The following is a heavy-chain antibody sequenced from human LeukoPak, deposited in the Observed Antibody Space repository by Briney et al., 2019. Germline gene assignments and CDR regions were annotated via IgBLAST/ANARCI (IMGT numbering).Heavy chain of an antibody. Sequence: PGGSLRLSCAASGFTFSSYAMSWVRQAPGKGLEWVSSISGSGDSAYYADSVKGRSTISRDNSKNTLYLQMNSLRAEDTAVYYCAKGEQWLVLYFQHWGQGTLVTVSS. J-gene: IGHJ1*01. CDR3: AKGEQWLVLYFQH. CDR2: ISGSGDSA. D-gene: IGHD6-19*01. CDR1: GFTFSSYA. V-gene: IGHV3-23*01.